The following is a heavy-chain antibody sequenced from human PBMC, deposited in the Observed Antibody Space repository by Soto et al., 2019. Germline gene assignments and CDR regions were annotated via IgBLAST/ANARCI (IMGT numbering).Heavy chain of an antibody. J-gene: IGHJ4*02. CDR3: ARGLYDSSGYSFDPFDY. Sequence: ASVKVSCKASGYTFTSYGISWVRQAPGQGLEWMGWISAYNGNTNYAQKLQGRVTMTTDTSTSTAYMGLRSLRSDDTAVYYCARGLYDSSGYSFDPFDYWGQGTLVTVSS. CDR2: ISAYNGNT. CDR1: GYTFTSYG. V-gene: IGHV1-18*01. D-gene: IGHD3-22*01.